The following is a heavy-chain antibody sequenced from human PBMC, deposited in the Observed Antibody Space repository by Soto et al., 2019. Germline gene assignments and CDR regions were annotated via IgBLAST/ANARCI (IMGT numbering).Heavy chain of an antibody. Sequence: QVQLVESGGGVVQPGTSLRLSCAASGFSFSSYGMHWVRQAPGKGLEWVAVIWYDGSNEHYTDSVKGRFTISRDNSKNTLYLQMNSLRAEDTAVYYCARNPRPTYGYYADYWGQGTLVTVSS. CDR3: ARNPRPTYGYYADY. J-gene: IGHJ4*02. CDR2: IWYDGSNE. CDR1: GFSFSSYG. D-gene: IGHD4-17*01. V-gene: IGHV3-33*01.